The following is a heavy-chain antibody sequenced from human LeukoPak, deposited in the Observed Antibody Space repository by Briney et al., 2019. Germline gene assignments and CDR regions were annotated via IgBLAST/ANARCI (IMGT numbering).Heavy chain of an antibody. Sequence: GASVKVSCKASGYTFTSYYMHWVRQAPGQGLEWMGIINPSGGSTNYAQKLQGRVTMTTDTSTSTAYMELRSLRSDDTAVYYCARDRGPLWFGELLSRLQAFDIWGQGTMVTVSS. CDR2: INPSGGST. J-gene: IGHJ3*02. CDR3: ARDRGPLWFGELLSRLQAFDI. D-gene: IGHD3-10*01. CDR1: GYTFTSYY. V-gene: IGHV1-46*01.